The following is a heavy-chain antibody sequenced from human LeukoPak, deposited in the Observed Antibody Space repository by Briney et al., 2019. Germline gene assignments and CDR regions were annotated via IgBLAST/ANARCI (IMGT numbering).Heavy chain of an antibody. D-gene: IGHD4-11*01. Sequence: GGSLILSCAASGFTFSSYGMHWVRQAPGKGLEWVAVISYDGSNKYYADSVKGRFTISRDNSKNTLYLQMNSLRAEDTAVYYCAKDYSNFVRGYYYGMDVWGQGTTVTVSS. J-gene: IGHJ6*02. CDR3: AKDYSNFVRGYYYGMDV. CDR2: ISYDGSNK. CDR1: GFTFSSYG. V-gene: IGHV3-30*18.